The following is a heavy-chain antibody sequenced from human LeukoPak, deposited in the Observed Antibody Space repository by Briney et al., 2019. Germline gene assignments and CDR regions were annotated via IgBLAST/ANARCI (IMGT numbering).Heavy chain of an antibody. CDR1: GGSISNYY. V-gene: IGHV4-59*08. D-gene: IGHD3-22*01. CDR2: IYYSGST. CDR3: ARLLRGPSQGLLPPMIGMDV. J-gene: IGHJ6*02. Sequence: PSETLSLTCTVSGGSISNYYWSWIRQPPGKGLEWIGYIYYSGSTNYNPSLKSRVTISVDTSKNQFSLKLSSVTAADTAVYYCARLLRGPSQGLLPPMIGMDVWGQGTTVTVSS.